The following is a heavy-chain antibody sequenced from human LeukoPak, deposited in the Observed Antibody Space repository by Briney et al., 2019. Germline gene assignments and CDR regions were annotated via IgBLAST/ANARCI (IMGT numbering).Heavy chain of an antibody. D-gene: IGHD2-21*01. J-gene: IGHJ6*02. CDR2: ISARGGTT. Sequence: GALRLSCAASGFTFSNYAMSWVRQAPGEGLEWVSGISARGGTTYFADSVRGRFTISRDNSKNTLYLQMNTLTAGDTALYYCAKDRGKGSISLSEMDVWGQGTTVIVS. V-gene: IGHV3-23*01. CDR1: GFTFSNYA. CDR3: AKDRGKGSISLSEMDV.